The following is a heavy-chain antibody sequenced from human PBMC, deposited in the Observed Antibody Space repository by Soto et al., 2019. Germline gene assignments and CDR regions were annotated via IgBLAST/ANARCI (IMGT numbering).Heavy chain of an antibody. Sequence: SETLSLTCGVCGGSISSGGYSWSWIRQPPGKGLEWIGYIYHSGSTNYNPSLKSRVTISVDTSKNQFSLKLSSVTAADTAVYYCARGGGNIIRYYYGMDVWGQGTTVTVSS. CDR2: IYHSGST. CDR3: ARGGGNIIRYYYGMDV. D-gene: IGHD3-10*01. J-gene: IGHJ6*02. V-gene: IGHV4-30-2*01. CDR1: GGSISSGGYS.